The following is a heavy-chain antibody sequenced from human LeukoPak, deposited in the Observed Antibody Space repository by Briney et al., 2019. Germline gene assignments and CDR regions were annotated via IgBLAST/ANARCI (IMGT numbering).Heavy chain of an antibody. D-gene: IGHD6-13*01. CDR1: GGSISSSSYY. J-gene: IGHJ4*02. CDR3: ARTGYSSSWHY. CDR2: IYYSGST. Sequence: SETLSLTCTVSGGSISSSSYYWGWIRQPPGKGLEWIGSIYYSGSTYDNPSLKSRVTISVDTSKNQFSLKLSSVTAADTAVYYCARTGYSSSWHYWGQGTLVTVSS. V-gene: IGHV4-39*01.